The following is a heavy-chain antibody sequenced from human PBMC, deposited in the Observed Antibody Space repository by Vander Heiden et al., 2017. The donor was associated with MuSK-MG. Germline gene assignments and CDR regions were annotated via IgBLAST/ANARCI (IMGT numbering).Heavy chain of an antibody. V-gene: IGHV3-21*01. CDR2: ISSSSSYI. D-gene: IGHD6-13*01. CDR3: AREAGQQLAMDV. Sequence: EVQLVESVGGLVKPGGSLRLSCAASGFTFSSYSMNWVRQAPGKGLEWVSSISSSSSYIYYADSVKGRFTISRDNAKNSLSLQMNSLRVEDTAVYYCAREAGQQLAMDVWGKVTTVTVSS. CDR1: GFTFSSYS. J-gene: IGHJ6*04.